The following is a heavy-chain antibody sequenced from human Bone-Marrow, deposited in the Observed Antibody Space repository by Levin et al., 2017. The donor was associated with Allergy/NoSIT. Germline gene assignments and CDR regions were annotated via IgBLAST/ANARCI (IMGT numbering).Heavy chain of an antibody. CDR3: AKDGRVGMSGSPYLNF. D-gene: IGHD1-26*01. Sequence: QPGGSLRLSCAASGFTFSDYGLHWVRQAPGKGLEWVAYISFDGFNTYYADSVKGRFTISRDYSGKTVSLQMDSVRPGDTAVYFCAKDGRVGMSGSPYLNFWGQGTLVSVSS. CDR1: GFTFSDYG. V-gene: IGHV3-30*18. CDR2: ISFDGFNT. J-gene: IGHJ4*02.